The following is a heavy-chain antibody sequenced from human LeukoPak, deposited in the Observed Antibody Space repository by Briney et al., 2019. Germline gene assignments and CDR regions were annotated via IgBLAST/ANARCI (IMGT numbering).Heavy chain of an antibody. J-gene: IGHJ4*02. D-gene: IGHD3-16*02. V-gene: IGHV1-2*02. Sequence: GASVKVSCKASGYTFTSYYMHWVRQAPGQGLEWMGWINPYSGGTNYAQKFQDRVTMTRDTSISTAYMELSSLSSDDTAVYYCARVPRPSLGELSLSYWGQGTLVTVSS. CDR3: ARVPRPSLGELSLSY. CDR1: GYTFTSYY. CDR2: INPYSGGT.